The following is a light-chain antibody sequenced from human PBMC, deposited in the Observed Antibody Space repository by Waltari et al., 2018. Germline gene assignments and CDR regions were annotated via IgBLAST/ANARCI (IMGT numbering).Light chain of an antibody. CDR1: PSIGRY. Sequence: EIVLTQSPGPLALSPGERATLSCRASPSIGRYLAWYQQKPDQAPRLLIYGASSRATGIPDRFSGSGSGTDFSLTISRLEPEDFAVYYCQNHERLPATFGQGTKVEIK. CDR3: QNHERLPAT. V-gene: IGKV3-20*01. J-gene: IGKJ1*01. CDR2: GAS.